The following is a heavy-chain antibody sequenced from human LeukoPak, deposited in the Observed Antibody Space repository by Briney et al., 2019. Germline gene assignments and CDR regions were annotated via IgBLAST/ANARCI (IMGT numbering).Heavy chain of an antibody. V-gene: IGHV4-34*01. CDR3: ARGDGDSGYVPAN. D-gene: IGHD5-12*01. Sequence: SETLSLTCAVYGGSFSVYYWSWIRQPPGKGLEGIGEINHSGSTNYNTSLKRRVTISVDTAKNQFSLKLSSVTAADTAVYYCARGDGDSGYVPANGGWGTLVIVSA. J-gene: IGHJ4*02. CDR1: GGSFSVYY. CDR2: INHSGST.